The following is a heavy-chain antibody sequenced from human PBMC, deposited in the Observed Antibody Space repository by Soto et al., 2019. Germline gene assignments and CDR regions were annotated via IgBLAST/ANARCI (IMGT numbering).Heavy chain of an antibody. V-gene: IGHV4-59*01. D-gene: IGHD3-10*01. CDR2: IYYSGST. J-gene: IGHJ4*02. CDR1: GGSISSYY. Sequence: TLSITCTVCGGSISSYYWSWIRQPPGKGLEWIGYIYYSGSTNYNPSLKSRVTISVDTSKNQFSLKLSSVTAADTAVYYCARDSLTGGVDYWGQGTLVTVSS. CDR3: ARDSLTGGVDY.